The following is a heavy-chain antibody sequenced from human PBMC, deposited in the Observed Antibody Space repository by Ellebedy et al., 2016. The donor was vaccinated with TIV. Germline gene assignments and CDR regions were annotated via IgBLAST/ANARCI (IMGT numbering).Heavy chain of an antibody. D-gene: IGHD2-21*02. CDR2: INGDGGFT. CDR3: STLSDTGY. J-gene: IGHJ4*01. V-gene: IGHV3-74*01. CDR1: GFTFSRHW. Sequence: PGGSLRLSCAASGFTFSRHWMHWIRQAPGKGLVWLLRINGDGGFTSHADFVKGRFTISRDNAKNTLYLQMNSLKAEDTAMYYCSTLSDTGYWGHGTLVTVSS.